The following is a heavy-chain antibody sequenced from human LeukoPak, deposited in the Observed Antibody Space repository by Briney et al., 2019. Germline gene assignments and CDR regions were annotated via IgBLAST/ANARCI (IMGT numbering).Heavy chain of an antibody. D-gene: IGHD3-22*01. Sequence: GGSLRLSCAASGFTFSSYWMSWVRQAPGKGLEWVANIKPDGSEKYYVDSVKGRFTISRDNAENSLYLQMNSLRAEDTAVYYCARDYYDSSGQQDYWGQGTLVTVSS. J-gene: IGHJ4*02. V-gene: IGHV3-7*01. CDR1: GFTFSSYW. CDR2: IKPDGSEK. CDR3: ARDYYDSSGQQDY.